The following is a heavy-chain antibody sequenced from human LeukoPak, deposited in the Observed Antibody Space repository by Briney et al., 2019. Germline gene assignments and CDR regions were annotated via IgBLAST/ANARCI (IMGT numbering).Heavy chain of an antibody. V-gene: IGHV4-59*11. CDR2: IYYSGST. D-gene: IGHD5-18*01. CDR3: ARRGYSYGKYYFDY. J-gene: IGHJ4*02. CDR1: GGSISSHY. Sequence: SETLSLTCTVSGGSISSHYWSWIRQPPGKGLEWIGYIYYSGSTNYNPSPKSRVTISVDTSKNQFSLKLSSVTAADTAVYYCARRGYSYGKYYFDYWGQGTLVTVSS.